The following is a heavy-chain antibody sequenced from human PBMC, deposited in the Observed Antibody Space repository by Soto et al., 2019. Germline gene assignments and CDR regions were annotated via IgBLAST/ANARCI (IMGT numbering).Heavy chain of an antibody. CDR2: IIPIFGTA. V-gene: IGHV1-69*13. CDR1: GGTFSSYA. Sequence: SVKISCKSSGGTFSSYAISCGLQDPGQGLEWMGGIIPIFGTANYAQKFQGRVTITADESTSTAYMELSSLRSEDTAVYYCARGRLSVDWGQGTLVTVSS. J-gene: IGHJ4*02. CDR3: ARGRLSVD.